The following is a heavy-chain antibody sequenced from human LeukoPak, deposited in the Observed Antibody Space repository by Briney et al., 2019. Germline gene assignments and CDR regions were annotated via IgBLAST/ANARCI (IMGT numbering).Heavy chain of an antibody. Sequence: SETLSLTCTVSGGSISSYYWSWIRQPPGKGLEWIGYIYYSGSTNYNPSLKSRVTISVDTSKNQFSLKLSSVTAADTAVYYCAREIGYYDSSGYAPFDYWGQGTLVTVSS. D-gene: IGHD3-22*01. CDR2: IYYSGST. CDR1: GGSISSYY. J-gene: IGHJ4*02. V-gene: IGHV4-59*12. CDR3: AREIGYYDSSGYAPFDY.